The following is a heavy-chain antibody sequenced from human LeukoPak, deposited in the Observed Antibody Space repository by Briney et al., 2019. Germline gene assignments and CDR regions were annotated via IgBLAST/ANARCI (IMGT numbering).Heavy chain of an antibody. Sequence: GGSLRLSCAASGFTFSSYAMHWVRQAPGKGLEWVAVISYDGSNKYYADSVKGRFTISRDNSKNTLYLQMNSLRAEDTAVYYCARDTMVRSPGHYYFDYWGQGTLVTVSS. D-gene: IGHD3-10*01. J-gene: IGHJ4*02. CDR1: GFTFSSYA. CDR3: ARDTMVRSPGHYYFDY. V-gene: IGHV3-30-3*01. CDR2: ISYDGSNK.